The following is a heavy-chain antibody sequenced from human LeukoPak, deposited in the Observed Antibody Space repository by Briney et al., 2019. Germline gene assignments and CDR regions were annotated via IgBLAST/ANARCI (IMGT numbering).Heavy chain of an antibody. CDR2: ISSSSSYI. Sequence: GGSLRLSCAASGFTFSSYSMNWVRQAPGKGLEWVSSISSSSSYIYYADSVKGRFTISRDNAKNSLYLQMNSLRAEDTAVYYCARETPEEDSSSWMVDYWGQGTLVTVSS. V-gene: IGHV3-21*01. CDR3: ARETPEEDSSSWMVDY. J-gene: IGHJ4*02. D-gene: IGHD6-13*01. CDR1: GFTFSSYS.